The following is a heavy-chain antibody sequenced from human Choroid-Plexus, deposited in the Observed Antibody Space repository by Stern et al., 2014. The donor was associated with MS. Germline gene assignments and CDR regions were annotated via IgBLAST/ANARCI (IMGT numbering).Heavy chain of an antibody. CDR1: GFTFGSCA. D-gene: IGHD2/OR15-2a*01. J-gene: IGHJ5*02. CDR2: VSYAGSNK. Sequence: VQLVESGGGVVQPGRPLRLSCVASGFTFGSCAMHWVRQAPGKGLEWVAGVSYAGSNKYYADSVKGRFTISRDNSQNTLYMQMSSLSPEDTAVYYCAKDRQYLTYFFDHWGQGSLVTVSS. CDR3: AKDRQYLTYFFDH. V-gene: IGHV3-30*18.